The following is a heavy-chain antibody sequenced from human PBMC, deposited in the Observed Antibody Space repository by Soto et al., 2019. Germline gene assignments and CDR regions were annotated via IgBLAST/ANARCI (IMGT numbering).Heavy chain of an antibody. CDR1: GGSISSSSYY. V-gene: IGHV4-39*01. D-gene: IGHD5-18*01. J-gene: IGHJ4*02. CDR3: ARHRARGYSYGPDY. CDR2: IYYSGST. Sequence: SETLSLTCTVSGGSISSSSYYWGWIRQPPGKGLEWIGSIYYSGSTYYNPSLKSRVTISVDTSKNQFSLKLSSVTAADTAVYYCARHRARGYSYGPDYWGQGTRVTVSS.